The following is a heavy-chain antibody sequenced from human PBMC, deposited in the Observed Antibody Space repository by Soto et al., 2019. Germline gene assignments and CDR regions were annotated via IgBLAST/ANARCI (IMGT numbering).Heavy chain of an antibody. Sequence: GGSLRLSCAASGFTFSSYSMNWVRQAPGKGLEWVSYISSSSSTIYYADSVKGRFTISRDNAKNSLYLQMNSLRAEDTAVYYCARDPPIPNDYGDFGTFDYWGQGTLVTVSS. V-gene: IGHV3-48*01. J-gene: IGHJ4*02. CDR2: ISSSSSTI. CDR1: GFTFSSYS. D-gene: IGHD4-17*01. CDR3: ARDPPIPNDYGDFGTFDY.